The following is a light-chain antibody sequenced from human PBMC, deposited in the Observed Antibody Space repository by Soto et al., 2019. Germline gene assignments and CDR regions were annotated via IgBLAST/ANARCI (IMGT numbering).Light chain of an antibody. V-gene: IGKV3-11*01. Sequence: EIVLTQSPATLSLSPGERATLSCRASRSVRSYLAWYQQKPGQAPRLLIYDACNRAAGIPARFSGSGSETDFTLTISNLEPEDFAVYYCQQRYAWPPITFGQGTRLEIK. CDR1: RSVRSY. J-gene: IGKJ5*01. CDR2: DAC. CDR3: QQRYAWPPIT.